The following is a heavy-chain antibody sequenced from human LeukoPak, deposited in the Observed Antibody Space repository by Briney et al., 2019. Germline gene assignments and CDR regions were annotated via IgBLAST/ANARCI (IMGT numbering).Heavy chain of an antibody. Sequence: GGSLRLSCAASGFTFNNYGMHWVRQAPGKGLEWVAFIRYNGNNQYYADSVKGRFTISRDNSKSTLYLQMNSLKGDDTAVYYCAKDSAFYYIDVWGEGTTVIISS. CDR1: GFTFNNYG. J-gene: IGHJ6*03. D-gene: IGHD3-10*01. CDR2: IRYNGNNQ. V-gene: IGHV3-30*02. CDR3: AKDSAFYYIDV.